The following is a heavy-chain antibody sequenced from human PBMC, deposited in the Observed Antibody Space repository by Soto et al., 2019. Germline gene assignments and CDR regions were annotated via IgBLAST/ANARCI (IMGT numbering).Heavy chain of an antibody. CDR3: ARGGQYRLQEVYI. V-gene: IGHV4-39*01. J-gene: IGHJ3*02. D-gene: IGHD2-2*02. CDR2: IHYNGNT. CDR1: DGSISSRSYY. Sequence: SETPSLTCTVFDGSISSRSYYWGWIRQPPGKGLEWIGTIHYNGNTDYNPSLKSRVTMSVDMSTRQFSLSLNSGTAADTAVYFCARGGQYRLQEVYIWGKGERVT.